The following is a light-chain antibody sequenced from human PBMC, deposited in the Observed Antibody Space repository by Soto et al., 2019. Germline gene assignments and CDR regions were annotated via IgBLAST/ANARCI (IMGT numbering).Light chain of an antibody. V-gene: IGKV3-15*01. J-gene: IGKJ2*01. CDR2: AAS. Sequence: EIVMTQSPATLSVSLGESATLSCRASQTVVTNLAWYQQTPGQAPRLLIYAASTRATGIPVRFSGSGSGTEFILTISSLQSEDFAVYYCQQYYNWRQHTFGQGTKLEIK. CDR3: QQYYNWRQHT. CDR1: QTVVTN.